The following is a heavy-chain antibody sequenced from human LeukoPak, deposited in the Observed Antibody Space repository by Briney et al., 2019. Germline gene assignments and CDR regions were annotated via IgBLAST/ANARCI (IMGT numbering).Heavy chain of an antibody. CDR2: ITGGGGTT. CDR3: ARDSLVGSTTPVFDY. Sequence: GGSLRLSCAASGFTFSTYAMSWVRRTPGKGLEWVSAITGGGGTTYYADSVKGRFTISRDNSKNTLYLQMNSLRAEDTAVYYCARDSLVGSTTPVFDYWGQGTLVTVSS. CDR1: GFTFSTYA. V-gene: IGHV3-23*01. D-gene: IGHD1-26*01. J-gene: IGHJ4*02.